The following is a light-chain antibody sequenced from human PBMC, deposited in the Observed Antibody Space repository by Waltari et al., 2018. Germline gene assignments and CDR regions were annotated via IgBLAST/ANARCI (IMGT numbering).Light chain of an antibody. Sequence: DIQMTQSPSTLSASVGDSVTITCRASQSIVTWLVWYQQKPGKAPKLLIYMASRLEGVVPSRFSASGSGTEFTLTISSLQPDDFATYYCQQYKSSSYTFVQGTKLEI. CDR1: QSIVTW. CDR3: QQYKSSSYT. V-gene: IGKV1-5*03. CDR2: MAS. J-gene: IGKJ2*01.